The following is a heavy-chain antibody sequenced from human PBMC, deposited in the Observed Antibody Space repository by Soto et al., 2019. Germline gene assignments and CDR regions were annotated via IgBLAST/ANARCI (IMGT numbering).Heavy chain of an antibody. CDR1: GGSVSSGSYY. CDR3: ARDKITGLFDY. J-gene: IGHJ4*02. CDR2: IYHSGST. Sequence: SETLSLTCTVSGGSVSSGSYYWSWIRQPPGKGLEWIGYIYHSGSTNYNTPLKSRVTISVDTSKNQFSLKLTSVTAADTAVYYCARDKITGLFDYWGQGTLVTVSS. D-gene: IGHD2-8*02. V-gene: IGHV4-61*01.